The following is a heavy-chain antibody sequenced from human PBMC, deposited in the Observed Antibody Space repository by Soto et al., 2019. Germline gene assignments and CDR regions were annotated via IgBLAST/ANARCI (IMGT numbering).Heavy chain of an antibody. J-gene: IGHJ4*02. Sequence: GGSLRLSCAASGFTFHNAWMSWVRQAPGKGLEWLGRVKSNTDGGATDYAAPVKDRFTISRDDSRNTLYLEMNSLKSEDTAVYYCTTGLATAVYYFAYWGQGTLVTVSS. CDR2: VKSNTDGGAT. CDR1: GFTFHNAW. V-gene: IGHV3-15*01. D-gene: IGHD6-13*01. CDR3: TTGLATAVYYFAY.